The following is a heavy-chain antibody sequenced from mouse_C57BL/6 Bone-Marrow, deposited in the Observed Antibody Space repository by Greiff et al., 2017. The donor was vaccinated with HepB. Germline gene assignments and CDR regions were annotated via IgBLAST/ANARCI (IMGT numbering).Heavy chain of an antibody. CDR3: ARNWPWFAY. J-gene: IGHJ3*01. D-gene: IGHD4-1*01. CDR1: GFTFSSYG. CDR2: ISSGGSYT. Sequence: DVMLVESGGDLVKPGGSLKLSCAASGFTFSSYGMSWVRQTPDKRLEWVATISSGGSYTYYPDSVKGRFTISRDNAKNTLYLQMSSLKTEDTAMYYCARNWPWFAYWGQGTLVTVSA. V-gene: IGHV5-6*02.